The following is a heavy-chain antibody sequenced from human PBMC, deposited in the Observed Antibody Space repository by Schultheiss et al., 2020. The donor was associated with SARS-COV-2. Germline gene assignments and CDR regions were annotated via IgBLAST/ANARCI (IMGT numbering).Heavy chain of an antibody. CDR1: GASFSSYY. CDR2: INHSGST. J-gene: IGHJ6*02. CDR3: ARDARGYCSGGSCYSGYYYYGMDV. Sequence: SETLSLTCAVYGASFSSYYWSWIRQPPGKGLEWIGEINHSGSTNYNPSLKSRVTISVDTSKNQFSLKLSSVTAADTAVYYCARDARGYCSGGSCYSGYYYYGMDVWGQGTTVTVSS. D-gene: IGHD2-15*01. V-gene: IGHV4-34*01.